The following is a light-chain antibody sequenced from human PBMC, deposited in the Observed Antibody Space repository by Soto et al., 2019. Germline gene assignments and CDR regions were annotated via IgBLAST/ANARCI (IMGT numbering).Light chain of an antibody. CDR2: ASS. J-gene: IGKJ1*01. CDR1: QGISSY. V-gene: IGKV1-8*01. Sequence: AIRMTQSPSSFSASTGDRVTITCRASQGISSYLAWYQQKPGKAPKLLIYASSTLQSGVPSRFSGSGSGTEFTLTISCLQSEDFATYYCQKYNSAPPRWTFGQGTKVEIK. CDR3: QKYNSAPPRWT.